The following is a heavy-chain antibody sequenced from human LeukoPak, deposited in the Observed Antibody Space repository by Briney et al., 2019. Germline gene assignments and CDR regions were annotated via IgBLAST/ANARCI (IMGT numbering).Heavy chain of an antibody. CDR1: GFTVSSNY. V-gene: IGHV3-53*05. CDR3: AKDLGGSAFDI. J-gene: IGHJ3*02. Sequence: GGSLTLSCAASGFTVSSNYMSLVRQAPGKGLEWVSVIYSGGSTYYADSVKGRFTISRDNSKNTLYLQMNSLRAEDTAVYYCAKDLGGSAFDIWGQGTMVTVSS. D-gene: IGHD2-15*01. CDR2: IYSGGST.